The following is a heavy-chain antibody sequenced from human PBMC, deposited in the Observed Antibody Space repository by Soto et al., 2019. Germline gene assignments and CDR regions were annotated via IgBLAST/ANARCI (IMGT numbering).Heavy chain of an antibody. D-gene: IGHD5-12*01. V-gene: IGHV5-10-1*01. J-gene: IGHJ6*02. CDR3: ARREMATIKGSYYYGMDV. CDR1: GYRFTNYW. CDR2: IDPSDSFT. Sequence: GESLKISCKGSGYRFTNYWIGWVRQMPGKGLEWMGRIDPSDSFTTYSPSFQGHVTISADKSFRTAFLQWSSLKASDTAMYYCARREMATIKGSYYYGMDVWGQGTPVTVSS.